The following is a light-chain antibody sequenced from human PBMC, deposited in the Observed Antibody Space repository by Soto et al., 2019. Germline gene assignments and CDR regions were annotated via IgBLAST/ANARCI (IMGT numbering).Light chain of an antibody. Sequence: EIVLTQSPGTLSLSPGERATLSCRASQSVSSSYLAWYQQKPGQAPRLLIYGAFNRATGIPDGFSGSGSGTDFTLTISRLEPEYFAVYYCQQYGSSLLTFGGGTKVESK. J-gene: IGKJ4*01. CDR1: QSVSSSY. CDR3: QQYGSSLLT. V-gene: IGKV3-20*01. CDR2: GAF.